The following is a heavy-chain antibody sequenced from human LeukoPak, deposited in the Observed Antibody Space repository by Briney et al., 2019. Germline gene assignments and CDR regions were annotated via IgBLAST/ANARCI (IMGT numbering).Heavy chain of an antibody. CDR3: ARDLGYGDTDY. CDR2: IYTSGST. Sequence: SETLSLTCTVSGGSISSGSYYWSWIRQPAGKGLEWIGRIYTSGSTNYNPSLKSRVTMSVDTSKNQFSLKLSSVTAADTAVYYCARDLGYGDTDYWGQGTLVTVSS. V-gene: IGHV4-61*02. D-gene: IGHD4-17*01. J-gene: IGHJ4*02. CDR1: GGSISSGSYY.